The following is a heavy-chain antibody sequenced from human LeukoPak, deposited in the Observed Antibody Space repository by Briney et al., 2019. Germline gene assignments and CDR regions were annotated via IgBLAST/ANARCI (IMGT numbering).Heavy chain of an antibody. CDR1: GFTFSSYG. CDR2: ISYDGSNK. Sequence: PGGSLRLSCAASGFTFSSYGMHWVRQAPGKGLEWVAVISYDGSNKYYADSVKGRFTMSRDNSKNTVSVQMNSLKPEDTAVYYCAKDQRYSSGWYVEGYFDSWGQGTLVTVSS. D-gene: IGHD6-19*01. CDR3: AKDQRYSSGWYVEGYFDS. V-gene: IGHV3-30*18. J-gene: IGHJ4*02.